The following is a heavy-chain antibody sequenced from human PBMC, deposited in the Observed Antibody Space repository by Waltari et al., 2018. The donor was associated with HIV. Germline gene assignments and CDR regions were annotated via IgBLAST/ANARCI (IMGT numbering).Heavy chain of an antibody. J-gene: IGHJ6*02. CDR2: IKQDGSEK. CDR1: GFTFSTYW. V-gene: IGHV3-7*01. D-gene: IGHD3-3*01. Sequence: EVQLVESGGGLVQPGGSLRLSCAASGFTFSTYWMTWVRQAPGKGVEWLDKIKQDGSEKYYADSVKGRFTVSRDNNKKSLYLQMSSLRAEDTAVYYCARDLKDYDFWSPVDVWGQGTTVTVSS. CDR3: ARDLKDYDFWSPVDV.